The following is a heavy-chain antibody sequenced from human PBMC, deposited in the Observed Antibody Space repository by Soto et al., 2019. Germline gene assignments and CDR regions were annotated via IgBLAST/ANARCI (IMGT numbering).Heavy chain of an antibody. Sequence: PGGSLRLSCAASGFTFDDYAMHWVRQAPGKGLEWVSGISWNSGSIGYADSVKGRFTISRDNAKNSLYLQMNSLRAEDTALYYCAKDSGDNWGDAFDIWGQGTMVTVSS. CDR2: ISWNSGSI. D-gene: IGHD4-17*01. V-gene: IGHV3-9*01. CDR1: GFTFDDYA. CDR3: AKDSGDNWGDAFDI. J-gene: IGHJ3*02.